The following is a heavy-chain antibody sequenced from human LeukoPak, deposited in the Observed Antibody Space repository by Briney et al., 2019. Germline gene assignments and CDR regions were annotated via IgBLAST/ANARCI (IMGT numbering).Heavy chain of an antibody. J-gene: IGHJ3*02. Sequence: GGSLRLSCAASGFTFSNAWMSWVRQAPGKGLEWVGRIKSKTDGGTTDYAAPVKGRFTTSRDDSKNTLYLQMNSLRAEDTAVYYCARGRQNSGSYSDAFDIWGQGTMVTVSS. CDR1: GFTFSNAW. CDR2: IKSKTDGGTT. D-gene: IGHD1-26*01. V-gene: IGHV3-15*01. CDR3: ARGRQNSGSYSDAFDI.